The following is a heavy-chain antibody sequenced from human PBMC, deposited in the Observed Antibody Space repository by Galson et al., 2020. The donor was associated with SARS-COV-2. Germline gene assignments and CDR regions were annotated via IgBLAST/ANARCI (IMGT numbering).Heavy chain of an antibody. CDR1: GFTFSSYG. J-gene: IGHJ6*02. V-gene: IGHV3-33*01. CDR2: ILYDGSTK. CDR3: ARDRQQWFGELYRGMDV. Sequence: GESLKISCAASGFTFSSYGVHWVRQAPGKGLEWVAVILYDGSTKYYADSVKGRFTISRDNSKNTLYLQMNSLRAEDTAMYYCARDRQQWFGELYRGMDVWGQGTTVTVSS. D-gene: IGHD3-10*01.